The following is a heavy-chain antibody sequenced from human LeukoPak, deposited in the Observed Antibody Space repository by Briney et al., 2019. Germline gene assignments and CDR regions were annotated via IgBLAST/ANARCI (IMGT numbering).Heavy chain of an antibody. CDR1: GGSISSYY. D-gene: IGHD3-10*01. CDR3: ARDFSGGRWFDP. Sequence: SETLSLTCTVSGGSISSYYWSWIRQPPGKGLEWIGYFYYSGSTNYNPSLKSRVTISGDTSKNQLSLKLTSVTAADTAVYYCARDFSGGRWFDPWGQGTLVTVSS. V-gene: IGHV4-59*01. CDR2: FYYSGST. J-gene: IGHJ5*02.